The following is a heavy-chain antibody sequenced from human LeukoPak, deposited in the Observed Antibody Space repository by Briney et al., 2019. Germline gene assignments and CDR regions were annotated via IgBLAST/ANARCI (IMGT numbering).Heavy chain of an antibody. CDR3: AELGITMIGGV. D-gene: IGHD3-10*02. J-gene: IGHJ6*04. CDR2: INWNGGST. CDR1: GFTFDDYG. Sequence: GGSLRLSCAASGFTFDDYGMSWVRQAPGKGLEWVSGINWNGGSTGYTDSVKGRFTISRDNAKNSLYLQMNSLRAEDTAVYYCAELGITMIGGVWGKGTTVTVSS. V-gene: IGHV3-20*04.